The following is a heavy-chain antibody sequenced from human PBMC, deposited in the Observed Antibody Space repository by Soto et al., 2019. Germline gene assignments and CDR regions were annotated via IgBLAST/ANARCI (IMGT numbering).Heavy chain of an antibody. D-gene: IGHD3-22*01. Sequence: GASVKVSCKASGYTFTSYGISWVRQAPGQGLEWMGWISAYNGNTNYAQKLQGRVTMTTDTSTSTAYMELRSLRSDDTAVYYCARVAEYYYDSSGPLHFDYWGQGTLVTVSS. CDR1: GYTFTSYG. J-gene: IGHJ4*02. CDR2: ISAYNGNT. V-gene: IGHV1-18*01. CDR3: ARVAEYYYDSSGPLHFDY.